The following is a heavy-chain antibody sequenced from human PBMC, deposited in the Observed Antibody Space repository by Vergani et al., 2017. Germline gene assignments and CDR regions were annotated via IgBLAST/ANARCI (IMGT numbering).Heavy chain of an antibody. CDR2: IIPIFGTA. CDR3: ARGRDGYNYYLGWFDP. Sequence: QVQVVQSGAEVKKSGASVKVSCKTSGYTFSNYYMHWVRQAPGQGLEGMGGIIPIFGTANYAQKFQGRVTITADESTSTAYMELSSLRSEDTALYYWARGRDGYNYYLGWFDPWGQGTLVTVSS. J-gene: IGHJ5*02. V-gene: IGHV1-69*01. CDR1: GYTFSNYY. D-gene: IGHD5-24*01.